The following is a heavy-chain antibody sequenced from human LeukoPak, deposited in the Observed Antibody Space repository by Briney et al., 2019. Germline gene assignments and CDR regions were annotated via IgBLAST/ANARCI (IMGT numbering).Heavy chain of an antibody. V-gene: IGHV3-11*06. Sequence: GGSLRLSCAASGFTFSDYYMSWIRQAPGKGLEWVSYISSSSSYTNYADSVKGRFTISRDNAKNSLYLQMNSLRAEDTAVYYCARYHDILTGYYTSIGYWGQGTLVTVSS. CDR1: GFTFSDYY. CDR3: ARYHDILTGYYTSIGY. CDR2: ISSSSSYT. J-gene: IGHJ4*02. D-gene: IGHD3-9*01.